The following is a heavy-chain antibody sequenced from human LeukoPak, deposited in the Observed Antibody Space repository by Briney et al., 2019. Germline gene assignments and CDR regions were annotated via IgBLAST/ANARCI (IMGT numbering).Heavy chain of an antibody. J-gene: IGHJ6*02. CDR3: ARGRPTVTAYYYYGMDV. V-gene: IGHV4-34*01. Sequence: SETLSLTCAVYGGSFSGYYWSWIRQPPGKGLEWIGEINHSGSTNYNPSLKSRVTISVDTSKNQFSLKLSSVTAADTAVYYCARGRPTVTAYYYYGMDVWGQGTTVTVSS. D-gene: IGHD4-17*01. CDR2: INHSGST. CDR1: GGSFSGYY.